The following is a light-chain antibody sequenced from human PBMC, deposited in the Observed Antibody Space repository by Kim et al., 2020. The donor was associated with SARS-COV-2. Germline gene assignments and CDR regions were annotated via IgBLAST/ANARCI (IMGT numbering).Light chain of an antibody. J-gene: IGLJ3*02. CDR3: QSYDSSLSGWV. V-gene: IGLV1-40*01. CDR2: GNS. Sequence: GVTISCTGSSSNSGAGYDVHWYQQLPGTAPNLLIYGNSNRPSGVPDRFSGSKSGTSASLAITGLQAEDEADYYCQSYDSSLSGWVFGGGTQLTVL. CDR1: SSNSGAGYD.